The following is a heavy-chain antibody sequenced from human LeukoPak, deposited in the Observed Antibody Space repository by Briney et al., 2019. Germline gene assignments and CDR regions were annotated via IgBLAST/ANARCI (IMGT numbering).Heavy chain of an antibody. D-gene: IGHD3-3*01. J-gene: IGHJ5*02. CDR3: ATREWLSGFGPFDP. CDR1: GYTLTELS. CDR2: FDPEDGGT. Sequence: ASVKVSCKVSGYTLTELSMHWVRQAPGKGLEWMGGFDPEDGGTIYAQKFQGRVTMTEDTSTDTAYMELSSLRSEDTAVYYCATREWLSGFGPFDPWGQGTLVTVSS. V-gene: IGHV1-24*01.